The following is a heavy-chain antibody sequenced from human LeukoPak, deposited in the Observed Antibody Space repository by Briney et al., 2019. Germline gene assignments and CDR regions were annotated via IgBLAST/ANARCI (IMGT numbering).Heavy chain of an antibody. Sequence: ASVKVSCKVSGYTLTELSMHWVRQAPGKGLEWMGGFDPEDGETIYAQKFQHRVTMTENSSTDPAYMELTSLRSEDTAVYFCATAIVVVVASTAAFDIWGQGTMVTVSS. CDR3: ATAIVVVVASTAAFDI. J-gene: IGHJ3*02. CDR2: FDPEDGET. D-gene: IGHD2-15*01. CDR1: GYTLTELS. V-gene: IGHV1-24*01.